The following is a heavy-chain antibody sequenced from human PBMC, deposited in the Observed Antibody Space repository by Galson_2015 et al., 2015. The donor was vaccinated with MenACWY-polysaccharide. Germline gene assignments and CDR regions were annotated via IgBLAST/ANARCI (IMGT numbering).Heavy chain of an antibody. V-gene: IGHV3-7*01. Sequence: SLRLSCAASGFTFSSYWMSWVRQAPGKGLEWVANIKQDGSEKYYVDSVKGRFTISRDNAKNSLYLQMNSLRAEDTAVYYCARDHLLVVAGTGRRPSYITNRQDYWGQGTLVTVSS. CDR1: GFTFSSYW. CDR2: IKQDGSEK. CDR3: ARDHLLVVAGTGRRPSYITNRQDY. J-gene: IGHJ4*02. D-gene: IGHD6-19*01.